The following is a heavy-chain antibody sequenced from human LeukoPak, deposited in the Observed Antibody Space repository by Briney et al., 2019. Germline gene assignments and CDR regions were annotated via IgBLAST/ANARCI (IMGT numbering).Heavy chain of an antibody. J-gene: IGHJ4*02. V-gene: IGHV1-2*06. Sequence: ASVQVSCRASGYTFTDHYIHWVRQAPGQGLEWMGQINSNSEGEKYAPEFQGRVTVLRDTSINTIYMELTSLTSDDTAVYYCAREPYSSSSDRHGRTFDYWGQGTLVTVYS. CDR2: INSNSEGE. CDR1: GYTFTDHY. CDR3: AREPYSSSSDRHGRTFDY. D-gene: IGHD6-6*01.